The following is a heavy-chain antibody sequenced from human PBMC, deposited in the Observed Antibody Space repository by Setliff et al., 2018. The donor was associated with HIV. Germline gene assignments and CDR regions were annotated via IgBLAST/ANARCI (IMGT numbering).Heavy chain of an antibody. CDR1: GASFSDYN. CDR2: INDRETT. J-gene: IGHJ4*02. D-gene: IGHD2-15*01. CDR3: SRGRHSSGPINYFEPFYFDS. V-gene: IGHV4-34*01. Sequence: SETLSLTCAVYGASFSDYNWNWIRQPPGKGLEWIGEINDRETTTFNPSLQSRLFMSIDTSENQFSLNLDSVIAAATAVYYCSRGRHSSGPINYFEPFYFDSWGQGNLVTVSS.